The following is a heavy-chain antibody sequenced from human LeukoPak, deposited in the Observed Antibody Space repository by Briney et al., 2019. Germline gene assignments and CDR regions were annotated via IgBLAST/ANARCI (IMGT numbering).Heavy chain of an antibody. V-gene: IGHV3-7*01. J-gene: IGHJ6*02. CDR2: INPDGSEK. CDR1: GFRISIHW. CDR3: GRGHYGLDV. Sequence: GSLKLSFAASGFRISIHWVTWVRPAPGKGLEWVAHINPDGSEKSYADSVNGRFTISRDNADNSVTLQMNSLRAEDTGVFYCGRGHYGLDVWGQGTTVTVSS.